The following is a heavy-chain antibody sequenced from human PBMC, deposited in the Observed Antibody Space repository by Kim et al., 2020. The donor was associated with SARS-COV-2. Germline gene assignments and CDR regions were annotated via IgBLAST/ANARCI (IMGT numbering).Heavy chain of an antibody. D-gene: IGHD1-26*01. Sequence: GSTYYNPSPKGRGTISVDTSENQFSLKLTSVTATDTAVYYCARRGSGMDVWGQGTTVTVS. J-gene: IGHJ6*02. V-gene: IGHV4-39*01. CDR3: ARRGSGMDV. CDR2: GST.